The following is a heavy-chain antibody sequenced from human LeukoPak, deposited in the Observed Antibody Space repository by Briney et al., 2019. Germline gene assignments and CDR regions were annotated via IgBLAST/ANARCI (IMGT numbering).Heavy chain of an antibody. D-gene: IGHD6-19*01. CDR3: AKDPGWLGLFDY. CDR2: ISGSGRGGST. Sequence: SGGSLRLSCAASGFTFSSYAMSWVRQAPGKGLEWVSAISGSGRGGSTYYADSVKGRFTISRDNSKNTLYLQMNSLRAEDTAVYYCAKDPGWLGLFDYWGQGTLVTVSS. CDR1: GFTFSSYA. J-gene: IGHJ4*02. V-gene: IGHV3-23*01.